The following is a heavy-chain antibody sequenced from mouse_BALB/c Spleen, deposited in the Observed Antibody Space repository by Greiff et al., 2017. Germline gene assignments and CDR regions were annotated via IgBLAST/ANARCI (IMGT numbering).Heavy chain of an antibody. CDR2: IWAGGST. J-gene: IGHJ4*01. CDR3: ARDGNYDYYAMDY. V-gene: IGHV2-9*02. D-gene: IGHD2-1*01. CDR1: GFSLTSYG. Sequence: QVQLQQSGPGLVAPSQSLSITCTVSGFSLTSYGVHWVRQPPGKGLEWLGVIWAGGSTNYNSALMSRLSISKDNSKSQVFLKMNSLQTDDTAMYYCARDGNYDYYAMDYWGQGTSVTVSS.